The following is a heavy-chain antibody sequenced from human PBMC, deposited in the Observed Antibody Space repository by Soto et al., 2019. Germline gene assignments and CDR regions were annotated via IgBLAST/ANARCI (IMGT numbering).Heavy chain of an antibody. D-gene: IGHD6-19*01. CDR3: AKGGRQWLVTSGLNY. Sequence: VQLVESGGGVVQPGRSLRLSCAASGFTFSDYAMHWVRQAPGKGLEWVAVVSHDGRNTHYADSVKGRFTISRDSSKNTVSLEMSSLRAEDMAVYYCAKGGRQWLVTSGLNYWGQGALVTVSS. J-gene: IGHJ4*02. CDR2: VSHDGRNT. V-gene: IGHV3-30*18. CDR1: GFTFSDYA.